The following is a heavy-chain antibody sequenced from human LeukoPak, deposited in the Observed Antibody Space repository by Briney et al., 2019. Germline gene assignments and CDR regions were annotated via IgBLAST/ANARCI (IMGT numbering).Heavy chain of an antibody. D-gene: IGHD2-15*01. CDR1: GGSISSSNYY. CDR3: ARLLGDCSGGSCYFFDY. CDR2: IYYSGST. J-gene: IGHJ4*02. V-gene: IGHV4-39*01. Sequence: KPSETLSLTCTVSGGSISSSNYYWGWIRQPPGKGLEWIGNIYYSGSTYYNPSLKSRVALSVDTSKNRLSLKLSSVTAADTAVYYCARLLGDCSGGSCYFFDYWGQGTLVTVSS.